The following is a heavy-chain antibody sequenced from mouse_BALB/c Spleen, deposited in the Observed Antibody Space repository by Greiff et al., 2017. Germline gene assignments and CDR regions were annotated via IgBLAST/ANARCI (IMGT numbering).Heavy chain of an antibody. J-gene: IGHJ4*01. CDR1: GYTFTDYE. Sequence: QVQLQQSGAELVRPGASVTLSCKASGYTFTDYEMHWVKQTPVHGLEWIGAIDPETGGTAYNQKFKGKATLTADKSSSTAYMELRSLTSEDSAVYYCTLFTGWDAMDYWGQGTSVTVSS. CDR2: IDPETGGT. D-gene: IGHD3-1*01. CDR3: TLFTGWDAMDY. V-gene: IGHV1-15*01.